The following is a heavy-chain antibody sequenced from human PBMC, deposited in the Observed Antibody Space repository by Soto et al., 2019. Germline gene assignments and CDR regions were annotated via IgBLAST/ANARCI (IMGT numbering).Heavy chain of an antibody. CDR1: GYTFTSYY. Sequence: ASVKVSCKASGYTFTSYYMHWVRQAPGQGLEWMGIINPSGGSTSYAQKFQGRVTMTRDTSTSTVYMELSSLRSEDTAVYYCARDLRGYYDSSGHDAFDIWGQGTMVTVSS. J-gene: IGHJ3*02. CDR3: ARDLRGYYDSSGHDAFDI. CDR2: INPSGGST. D-gene: IGHD3-22*01. V-gene: IGHV1-46*01.